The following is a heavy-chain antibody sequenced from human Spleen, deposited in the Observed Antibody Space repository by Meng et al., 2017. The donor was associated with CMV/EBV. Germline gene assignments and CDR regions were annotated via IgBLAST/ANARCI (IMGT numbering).Heavy chain of an antibody. J-gene: IGHJ5*02. CDR2: IIPIFGTA. V-gene: IGHV1-69*05. Sequence: YAISLVRQAPGQGLEWMGGIIPIFGTANYAQKFQGRVTITTDESTSTAYMELSSLRSEDTAVYYCARGRMYYYGSGSYPLNPNWFDPWGQGTLVTVSS. CDR1: YA. D-gene: IGHD3-10*01. CDR3: ARGRMYYYGSGSYPLNPNWFDP.